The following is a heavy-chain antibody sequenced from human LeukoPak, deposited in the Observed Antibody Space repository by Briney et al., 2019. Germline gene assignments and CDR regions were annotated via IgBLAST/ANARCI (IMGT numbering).Heavy chain of an antibody. CDR1: GFTFSSYG. D-gene: IGHD6-6*01. CDR3: AKKGSSRY. CDR2: ISYDGSNK. J-gene: IGHJ4*02. Sequence: GGSLRLSCAASGFTFSSYGMHWVRQAPGKGLEWVAVISYDGSNKYYADSVKGRFTISRDNSKNTLYLQMNSLRAEDTAVYYCAKKGSSRYWGQGTLVTVSS. V-gene: IGHV3-30*18.